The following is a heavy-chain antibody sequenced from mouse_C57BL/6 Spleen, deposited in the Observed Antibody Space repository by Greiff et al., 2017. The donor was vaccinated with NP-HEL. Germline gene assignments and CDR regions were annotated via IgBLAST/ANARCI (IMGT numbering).Heavy chain of an antibody. J-gene: IGHJ4*01. CDR1: GFTFSDYY. CDR2: ISNGGGST. V-gene: IGHV5-12*01. CDR3: ARPNSYYAMDY. Sequence: EVQRVESGGGLVQPGGSLKLSCAASGFTFSDYYMYWVRQTPEKRLEWVAYISNGGGSTYYPDTVKGRFTISRDNAKNTLYLQMSRLKSEDTAMYYCARPNSYYAMDYWGQGTSVTVSS.